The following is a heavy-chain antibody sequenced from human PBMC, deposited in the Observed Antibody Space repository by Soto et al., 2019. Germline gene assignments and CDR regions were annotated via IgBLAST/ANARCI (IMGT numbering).Heavy chain of an antibody. V-gene: IGHV3-23*01. CDR2: ISGSGGST. J-gene: IGHJ4*02. CDR3: ATLRWTPYYFDY. Sequence: EVQLLESGGGLVQPGGSLRLSCAASGFTFSSYAMSWVRQAPGKGLEWVSAISGSGGSTYYADSVKGRFTISRDNSKNPLYLQMNSLRAEDTAVYYCATLRWTPYYFDYWGQGTLVTVSS. D-gene: IGHD2-15*01. CDR1: GFTFSSYA.